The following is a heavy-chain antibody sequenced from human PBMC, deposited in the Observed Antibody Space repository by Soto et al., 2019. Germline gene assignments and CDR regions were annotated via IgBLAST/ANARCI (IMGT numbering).Heavy chain of an antibody. CDR3: ARGSLLRTFREQ. V-gene: IGHV1-18*01. J-gene: IGHJ4*02. Sequence: QVQLVQSGAEVKKPGASLKVSCTASGYTFTSYAITWVRQAPGQGLEWMGWISTYNGDTEYAQNLQGRVTITTDTSTRTAYMELRGLKSDDSLVYYCARGSLLRTFREQWGQGTLVAGSS. CDR1: GYTFTSYA. CDR2: ISTYNGDT. D-gene: IGHD3-16*01.